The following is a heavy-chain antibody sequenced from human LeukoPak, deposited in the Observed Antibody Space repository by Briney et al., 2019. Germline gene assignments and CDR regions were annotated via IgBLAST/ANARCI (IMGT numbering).Heavy chain of an antibody. V-gene: IGHV4-38-2*01. J-gene: IGHJ4*02. CDR1: GYSISSGYY. CDR2: IYHSGST. D-gene: IGHD2-2*01. CDR3: ARALGYCSSTSCLYYFDY. Sequence: KPSETLSLTCAVSGYSISSGYYWGWIRQPPGKGLERIGSIYHSGSTYYNPSLKSRVTISVDTSKNQFSLKLSSVTAADTAVYYCARALGYCSSTSCLYYFDYWGQGTLVTVSS.